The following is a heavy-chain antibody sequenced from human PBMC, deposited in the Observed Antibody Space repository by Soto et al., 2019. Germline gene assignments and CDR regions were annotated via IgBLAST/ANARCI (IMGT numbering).Heavy chain of an antibody. CDR1: GFSFSDYD. Sequence: DVQLLESGGTLVQPGGSLRLSCAASGFSFSDYDMHWVRQATGKGLEWVSGIGIAGDTYYSGSVKGRFTISRENAKNSLYLQMNSLRAGDTAVYYCARDRHGMDVWGQGTTVNVSS. CDR2: IGIAGDT. V-gene: IGHV3-13*01. CDR3: ARDRHGMDV. J-gene: IGHJ6*02.